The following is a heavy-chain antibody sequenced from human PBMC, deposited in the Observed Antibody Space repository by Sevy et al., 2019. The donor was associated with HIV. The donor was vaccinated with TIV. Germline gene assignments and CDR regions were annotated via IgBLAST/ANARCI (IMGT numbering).Heavy chain of an antibody. CDR1: GFSFSTYA. D-gene: IGHD2-21*01. CDR2: ISYDESHK. CDR3: ANAVANAHFASFDL. Sequence: GGSLRLSCAASGFSFSTYAMHWVRQAPGTGLEWVAVISYDESHKYYTDSVKGRFTISRDNSKNTLFLQMNSLGPEDTVLYFYANAVANAHFASFDLWGQGTLVTVSS. J-gene: IGHJ3*01. V-gene: IGHV3-30*04.